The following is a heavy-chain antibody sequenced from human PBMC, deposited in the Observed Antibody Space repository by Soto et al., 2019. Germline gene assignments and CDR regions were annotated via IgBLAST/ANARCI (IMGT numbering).Heavy chain of an antibody. V-gene: IGHV4-31*03. CDR2: IYYSGST. D-gene: IGHD3-3*01. CDR3: ARQITYYDFWSGYYNGSFDY. CDR1: GGSISSGGYY. Sequence: SETLSLTCTVSGGSISSGGYYWSWIRQHPGKGLEWIGYIYYSGSTYYNPSLKSRVTISVDTSKNQFSLKLSSVTAADTAVYYCARQITYYDFWSGYYNGSFDYWGQGTLVTVSS. J-gene: IGHJ4*02.